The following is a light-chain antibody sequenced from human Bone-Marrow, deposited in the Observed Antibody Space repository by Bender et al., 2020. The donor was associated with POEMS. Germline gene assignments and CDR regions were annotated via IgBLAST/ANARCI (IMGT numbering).Light chain of an antibody. CDR1: SSDIGSHDL. Sequence: QSALTQPASVSGSLGQSITISCTGTSSDIGSHDLVTWYQQHPGKAPKLVIYEAAKRPSGVSNRFSASKSGITASLTISGLQSEDDADYYCCGYTGAYYGYGSGTKITVL. CDR2: EAA. J-gene: IGLJ1*01. V-gene: IGLV2-23*01. CDR3: CGYTGAYYG.